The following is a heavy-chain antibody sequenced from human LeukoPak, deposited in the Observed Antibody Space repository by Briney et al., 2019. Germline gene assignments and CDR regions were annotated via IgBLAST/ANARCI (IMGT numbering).Heavy chain of an antibody. CDR1: GFTFSSYS. J-gene: IGHJ4*02. CDR3: ARDWSGFCSSTSCYPY. CDR2: ISSSSSYI. D-gene: IGHD2-2*01. V-gene: IGHV3-21*01. Sequence: GGSLRLSCAASGFTFSSYSMNWVRQAPGKGLEWVSSISSSSSYIYYADSVKGRFTISRDNAKNSLYLQMNSLRAEDTAVYYCARDWSGFCSSTSCYPYWGQGTLVTVSS.